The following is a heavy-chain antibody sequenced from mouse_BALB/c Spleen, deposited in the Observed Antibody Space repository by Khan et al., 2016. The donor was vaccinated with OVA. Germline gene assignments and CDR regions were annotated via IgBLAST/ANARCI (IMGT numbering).Heavy chain of an antibody. D-gene: IGHD1-1*01. CDR2: IDPANGNT. J-gene: IGHJ2*01. V-gene: IGHV14-3*02. CDR3: ARRRNYYGSLDY. Sequence: VQLKESGAELVKPGASVKLSCTASGFNIKDTYMHWVKQRPEQGLEWIGRIDPANGNTKYDPKFQGKATITAEPSSNPAYLQRSSLTSEDTAVYYCARRRNYYGSLDYWGQGTTLTVSS. CDR1: GFNIKDTY.